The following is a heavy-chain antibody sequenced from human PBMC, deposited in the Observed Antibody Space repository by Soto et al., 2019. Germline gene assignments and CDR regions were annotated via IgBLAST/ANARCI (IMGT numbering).Heavy chain of an antibody. CDR2: IYPGDSDT. CDR1: GVSFPSYW. Sequence: XEPLKSPYRGSGVSFPSYWIGWVRQMPGKGLEWMGIIYPGDSDTRYSPSFQGQVTISADKSISTAYLQWSSLKASDTAMYYCARRVITFGGVSAFDIWGQGTMVTVSS. D-gene: IGHD3-16*01. CDR3: ARRVITFGGVSAFDI. J-gene: IGHJ3*02. V-gene: IGHV5-51*01.